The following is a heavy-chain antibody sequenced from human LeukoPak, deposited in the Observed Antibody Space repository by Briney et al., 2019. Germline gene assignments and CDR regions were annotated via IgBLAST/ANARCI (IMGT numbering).Heavy chain of an antibody. Sequence: GGSLRLSCAASGFTFSSYSMNWVRQAPGKGLEWVSYISSSSSTIYYADSVKGRFTISRDNAKNSLYLQMNSLRAEDTAVYYCARVNYDILTGYYIDGMDVWGQGTTVTVSS. D-gene: IGHD3-9*01. CDR1: GFTFSSYS. CDR3: ARVNYDILTGYYIDGMDV. V-gene: IGHV3-48*04. CDR2: ISSSSSTI. J-gene: IGHJ6*02.